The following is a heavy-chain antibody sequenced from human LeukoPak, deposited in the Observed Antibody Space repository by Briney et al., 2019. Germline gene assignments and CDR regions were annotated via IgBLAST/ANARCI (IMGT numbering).Heavy chain of an antibody. CDR1: GFTFDDYA. V-gene: IGHV3-9*01. J-gene: IGHJ4*02. CDR2: ISWNSGSI. D-gene: IGHD3-9*01. Sequence: GGSLRLSCAASGFTFDDYAMHWVRQAPGKGLEWVSGISWNSGSIGYADSVKGRFTISRDNAKNSLYLQMNSLRAEDTALYYCAKDMYYDILTGNTGFDYWGQGTLVTVSS. CDR3: AKDMYYDILTGNTGFDY.